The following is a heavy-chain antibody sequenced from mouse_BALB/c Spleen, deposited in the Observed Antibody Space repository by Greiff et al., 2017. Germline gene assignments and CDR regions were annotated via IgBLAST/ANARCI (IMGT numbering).Heavy chain of an antibody. CDR2: ISSGGSYT. J-gene: IGHJ2*01. CDR3: ARHRDGSYYFDY. V-gene: IGHV5-9-3*01. D-gene: IGHD2-3*01. CDR1: GFTFSSYA. Sequence: EVQRVESGGGLVKPGGSLKLSCAASGFTFSSYAMSWVRQTPEKRLEWVATISSGGSYTYYPDSVKGRFTISRDNAKNTLYLQMSSLRSEDTAMYYCARHRDGSYYFDYWGQGTTLTVSS.